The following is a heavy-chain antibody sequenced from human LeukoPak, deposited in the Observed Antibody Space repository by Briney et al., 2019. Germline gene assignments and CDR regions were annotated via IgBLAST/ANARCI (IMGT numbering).Heavy chain of an antibody. CDR3: AGERGEEYSSGWYKRNYFDN. Sequence: SETLSLTCTVSGGSIGSGSYYWSWIRQPAGKGLEWIGRIYTSGSTNYNPSLESRVAISADMSKNQFSLKLTSVTGADTAVYYCAGERGEEYSSGWYKRNYFDNWGQGIRVTVSS. D-gene: IGHD6-19*01. CDR2: IYTSGST. J-gene: IGHJ4*02. CDR1: GGSIGSGSYY. V-gene: IGHV4-61*02.